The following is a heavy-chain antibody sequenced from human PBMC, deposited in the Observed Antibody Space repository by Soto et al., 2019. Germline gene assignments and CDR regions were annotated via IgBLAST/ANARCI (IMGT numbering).Heavy chain of an antibody. V-gene: IGHV1-69*12. CDR3: ARQEGRGYYYYYGMDV. CDR2: IIPIFGTA. CDR1: GGTFSSYA. Sequence: QVQLVQSGAEVKKPGSSVKVSCKASGGTFSSYAIIWVRQAPGQGLEWMGGIIPIFGTANYAQKFQGRVTITADESTSTAYMELSSLRSEDTALYYCARQEGRGYYYYYGMDVWGQGTTVTVSS. J-gene: IGHJ6*02. D-gene: IGHD3-10*01.